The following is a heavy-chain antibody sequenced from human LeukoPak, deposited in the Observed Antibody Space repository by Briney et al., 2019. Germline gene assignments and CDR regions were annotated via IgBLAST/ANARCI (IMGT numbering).Heavy chain of an antibody. Sequence: GGSLRLSCAASGFTFSSYAMSWVRQAPGKGLEWVSAISGSGGSTYYADSVKGRFTISRDNSKNTLYLQMNSLRAEDTAVYYCARGVGNYRYFDSWGQGTLVTVSA. J-gene: IGHJ4*02. CDR3: ARGVGNYRYFDS. CDR2: ISGSGGST. CDR1: GFTFSSYA. V-gene: IGHV3-23*01. D-gene: IGHD3-22*01.